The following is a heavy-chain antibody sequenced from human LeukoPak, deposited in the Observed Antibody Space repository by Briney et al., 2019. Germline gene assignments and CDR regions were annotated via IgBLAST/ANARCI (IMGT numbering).Heavy chain of an antibody. CDR3: ARGLMVRGVIQFDY. V-gene: IGHV1-2*02. CDR1: GGTFSSYA. Sequence: ASVKVSCKASGGTFSSYAISWVRQAPGQGLEWMGWINPNSGGTNYAQKFQGRVTMTRDTSISTAYMELSRLRSDDTAVYYCARGLMVRGVIQFDYWGQGTLVTVSS. J-gene: IGHJ4*02. D-gene: IGHD3-10*01. CDR2: INPNSGGT.